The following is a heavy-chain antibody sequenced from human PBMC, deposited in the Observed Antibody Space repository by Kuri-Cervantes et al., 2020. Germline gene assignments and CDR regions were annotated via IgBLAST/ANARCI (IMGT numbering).Heavy chain of an antibody. Sequence: SQTLSLTCAVYGGSFSGYYWSWIRQPPGKGLEWIGEINHSGGTNYNPSLKSRVTISVDTSKNQFSLKLSSVTDADTAVYYRARQYYDRGGAFDIWGQGTMVTVSS. CDR3: ARQYYDRGGAFDI. V-gene: IGHV4-34*01. D-gene: IGHD3-10*02. J-gene: IGHJ3*02. CDR2: INHSGGT. CDR1: GGSFSGYY.